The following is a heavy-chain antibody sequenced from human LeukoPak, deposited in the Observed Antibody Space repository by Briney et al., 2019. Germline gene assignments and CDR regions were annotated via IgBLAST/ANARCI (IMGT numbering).Heavy chain of an antibody. J-gene: IGHJ6*02. Sequence: GASVKVSCKASGYTFTSYYMHWVRQAPGQGLEWMEIINPSGGSTSYTQKFQGRVTMTRDTSTSTVYMELSSLRSEDTAVYYCAREGFPPKISDFWSGLGPYYYYGMDVWGQGTTVTVSS. CDR1: GYTFTSYY. CDR2: INPSGGST. V-gene: IGHV1-46*01. D-gene: IGHD3-3*01. CDR3: AREGFPPKISDFWSGLGPYYYYGMDV.